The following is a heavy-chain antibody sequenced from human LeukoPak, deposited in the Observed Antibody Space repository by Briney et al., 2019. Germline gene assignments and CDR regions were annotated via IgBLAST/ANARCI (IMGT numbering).Heavy chain of an antibody. V-gene: IGHV1-69*05. CDR2: IIPIFGTA. Sequence: VKVSCKASGGTFSSYAISWVRQAPGQGLEWMGGIIPIFGTANYAQKLQGRVTMTTDTSTSTAYMELRSLRSDDTAVYYCARSLTGSGWPFYFDYWGQGTLVTVSS. J-gene: IGHJ4*02. D-gene: IGHD6-19*01. CDR3: ARSLTGSGWPFYFDY. CDR1: GGTFSSYA.